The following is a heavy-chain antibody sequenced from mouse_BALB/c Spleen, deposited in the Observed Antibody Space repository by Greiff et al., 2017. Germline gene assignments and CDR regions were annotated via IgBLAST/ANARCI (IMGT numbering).Heavy chain of an antibody. CDR1: GYTFTSYW. V-gene: IGHV1-55*01. CDR3: SRSDTRKSYGNSLRAMDY. D-gene: IGHD2-10*02. J-gene: IGHJ4*01. CDR2: IYPGRGIT. Sequence: VQLQQSGAELVKPGASVKMSCKASGYTFTSYWINWVKQRPGQGLEWIGDIYPGRGITNYNEKFKSKATLTLDTSSSTAYMQLSSLTSEDSAVYYCSRSDTRKSYGNSLRAMDYWGQGTSVTVSS.